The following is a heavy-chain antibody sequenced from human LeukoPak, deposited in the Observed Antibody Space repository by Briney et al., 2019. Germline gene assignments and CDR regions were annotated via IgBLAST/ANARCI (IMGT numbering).Heavy chain of an antibody. Sequence: PSETLSLTCTVSGGSISSYYWSWIRQPPGKGLEWIGYIYYSGSTNYNPSLKSRVTISVDTSKNQFSLKLSSVTAADTAVYYCAREKVEDTYYYCMDVWGKGTTVTVSS. D-gene: IGHD2-15*01. CDR2: IYYSGST. CDR3: AREKVEDTYYYCMDV. J-gene: IGHJ6*03. V-gene: IGHV4-59*12. CDR1: GGSISSYY.